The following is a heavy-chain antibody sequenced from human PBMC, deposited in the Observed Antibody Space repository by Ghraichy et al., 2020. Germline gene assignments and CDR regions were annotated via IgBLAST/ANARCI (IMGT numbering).Heavy chain of an antibody. Sequence: SVKVSRKASGGTFSSYAISWVRQAPGQGLEWMGGIIPIFGTANYAQKFQGRVTITADESTSTAYMELSSLRSEDTAVYYCARSGYSNYVKVYFQHWGQGTLVTVSS. J-gene: IGHJ1*01. CDR1: GGTFSSYA. V-gene: IGHV1-69*13. D-gene: IGHD4-11*01. CDR2: IIPIFGTA. CDR3: ARSGYSNYVKVYFQH.